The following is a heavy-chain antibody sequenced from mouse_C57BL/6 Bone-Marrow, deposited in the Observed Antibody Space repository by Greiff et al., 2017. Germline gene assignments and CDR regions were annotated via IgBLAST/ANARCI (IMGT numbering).Heavy chain of an antibody. D-gene: IGHD1-1*01. CDR1: GFNIKDDY. J-gene: IGHJ2*01. CDR2: IDPESGDT. CDR3: TMGYGSSCYCDY. Sequence: VQLQQSGAELVRPGASVKLSCTASGFNIKDDYMHWVKQRPEQGLEWIGWIDPESGDTEYASKFQGKATITADTSSNTAYLQLSSLTSEDTAVDYCTMGYGSSCYCDYWGQGTTLTVSS. V-gene: IGHV14-4*01.